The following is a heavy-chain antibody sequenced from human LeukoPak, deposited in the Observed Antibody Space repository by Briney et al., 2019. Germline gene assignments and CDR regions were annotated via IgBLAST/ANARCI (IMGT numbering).Heavy chain of an antibody. J-gene: IGHJ4*02. CDR2: IYYSGST. Sequence: PSETLSLTCTVSGGSISSSSYYWGWIRQPPGKGLEWIGNIYYSGSTYYNPSLKSRVTISVDTSKNQFSLKLTSVTAADTAVYYFARQTRYWEPPGFDYWGQGTLVTVSS. V-gene: IGHV4-39*01. CDR3: ARQTRYWEPPGFDY. CDR1: GGSISSSSYY. D-gene: IGHD1-26*01.